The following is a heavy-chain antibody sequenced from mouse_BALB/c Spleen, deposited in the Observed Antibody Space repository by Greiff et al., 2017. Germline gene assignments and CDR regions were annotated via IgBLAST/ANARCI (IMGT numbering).Heavy chain of an antibody. CDR2: IRSKSNNYAT. D-gene: IGHD2-1*01. CDR3: VRREGYGNYYFDV. J-gene: IGHJ1*01. Sequence: EVKLMESGGGLVQPKGSLKLSCAASGFTFNTYAMNWVRQAPGKGLEWVARIRSKSNNYATYYADSVKDRFTISRDDSQSMLYLQMNNLKTEDTAMYDCVRREGYGNYYFDVGGAGTTVTVSS. CDR1: GFTFNTYA. V-gene: IGHV10-1*02.